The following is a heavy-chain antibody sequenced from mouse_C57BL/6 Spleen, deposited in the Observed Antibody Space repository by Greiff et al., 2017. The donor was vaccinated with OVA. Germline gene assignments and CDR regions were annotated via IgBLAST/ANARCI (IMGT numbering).Heavy chain of an antibody. CDR2: IHPNSGST. D-gene: IGHD1-1*01. CDR3: ASYGSSLLYAMDY. V-gene: IGHV1-64*01. CDR1: GYTFTSYW. Sequence: QVQLKQPGAELVKPGASVKLSCKASGYTFTSYWMHWVKQRPGQGLEWIGMIHPNSGSTNYNEKFKSKATLTVDKSSSTAYMQLSSLTSEDSAVYYCASYGSSLLYAMDYWGQGTSVTVSS. J-gene: IGHJ4*01.